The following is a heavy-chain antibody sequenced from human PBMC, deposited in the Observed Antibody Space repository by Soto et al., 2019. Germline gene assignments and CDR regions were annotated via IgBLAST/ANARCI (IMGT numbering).Heavy chain of an antibody. CDR3: AEVVKPDLFPVAFDC. CDR1: GFTFSNYA. J-gene: IGHJ4*02. V-gene: IGHV3-23*01. D-gene: IGHD2-21*01. CDR2: ISDNGERK. Sequence: PGGSLRLSCAASGFTFSNYAMTWVRQAPGKGLEWVSVISDNGERKHYADSVKGRFSISRDNSKNTLDLQMSSLRVEDTAMYFCAEVVKPDLFPVAFDCCGLGNLDTDSS.